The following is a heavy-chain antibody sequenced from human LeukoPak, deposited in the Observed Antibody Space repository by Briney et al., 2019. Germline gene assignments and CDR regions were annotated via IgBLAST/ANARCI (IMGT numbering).Heavy chain of an antibody. CDR3: ARHSSYGENFDY. D-gene: IGHD4-17*01. J-gene: IGHJ4*02. CDR1: GGSISGSSYN. CDR2: IDNSGST. Sequence: PSETLSLTCTVSGGSISGSSYNWAWIRQPPGKGLEWIGSIDNSGSTYYNPSLKSRVTISVDTSKDQFSLKLTSVTAADTAVYYCARHSSYGENFDYWGQGTLVTVSS. V-gene: IGHV4-39*01.